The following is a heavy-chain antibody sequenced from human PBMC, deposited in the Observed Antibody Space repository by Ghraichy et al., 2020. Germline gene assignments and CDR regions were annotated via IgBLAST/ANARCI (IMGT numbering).Heavy chain of an antibody. D-gene: IGHD3-16*01. CDR3: AGGDNFDY. CDR2: IYHSGST. Sequence: SETLSLTCAVSGGSISSGGYSWSWIRQPPGKGLEWIGYIYHSGSTYYNPSLKSRVTISVDRSKNQFSLKLSSVTAADTAVYYCAGGDNFDYWGQGTPVAVSS. V-gene: IGHV4-30-2*01. CDR1: GGSISSGGYS. J-gene: IGHJ4*02.